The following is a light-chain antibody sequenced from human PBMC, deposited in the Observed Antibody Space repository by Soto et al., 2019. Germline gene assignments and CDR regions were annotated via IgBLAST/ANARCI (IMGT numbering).Light chain of an antibody. V-gene: IGKV3-15*01. CDR3: QQYNNWWT. CDR2: GAS. Sequence: ETLFTQSPATLSLSPGERATLPCRASQSVSNNYLAWYQQKPGKAPRLLIYGASTRATGIPARLSGSGSGTEFTLTIRSLQSEDFAVYYCQQYNNWWTFGQGTKVDIK. CDR1: QSVSNN. J-gene: IGKJ1*01.